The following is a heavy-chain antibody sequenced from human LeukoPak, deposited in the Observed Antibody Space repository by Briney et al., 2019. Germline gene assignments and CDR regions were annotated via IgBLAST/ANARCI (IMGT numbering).Heavy chain of an antibody. Sequence: SETLSLTCAVYGGSFSGYYWSWIRQPPGKGLEWIGEINHSGITSYNPSLKSRVTISVDTSKNQFSLKLTSVTAADTAVYYCASGQQLGSFDYWGQGTLVTVSS. CDR3: ASGQQLGSFDY. V-gene: IGHV4-34*01. CDR1: GGSFSGYY. CDR2: INHSGIT. D-gene: IGHD6-6*01. J-gene: IGHJ4*02.